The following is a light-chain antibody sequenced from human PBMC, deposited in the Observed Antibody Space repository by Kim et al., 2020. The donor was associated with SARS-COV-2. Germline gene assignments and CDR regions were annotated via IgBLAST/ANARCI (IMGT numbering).Light chain of an antibody. Sequence: EIEMTQSPATLSVFPGERATLSCRASQSISIYLAWYQQKPGQAPRLLIYGASTRATGIPARFSGSGSGTEFTLTINSMQSEDFAVYYCQQYNAWPPGLFTFGQGTKLEIK. CDR2: GAS. CDR1: QSISIY. CDR3: QQYNAWPPGLFT. V-gene: IGKV3-15*01. J-gene: IGKJ2*01.